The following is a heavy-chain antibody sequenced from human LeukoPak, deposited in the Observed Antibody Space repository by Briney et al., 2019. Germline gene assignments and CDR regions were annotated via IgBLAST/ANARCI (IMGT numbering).Heavy chain of an antibody. Sequence: ASVKVSCKASGGTFSSYAISWVRQATGHGLEWMGWMNPNSGDTAYAQKFQGRITMTRSTSITTAYMELSGLRSDDTAVYYCARGLGSYDSSELTWPMISFWGQGTQVTVSS. CDR1: GGTFSSYA. D-gene: IGHD3-22*01. CDR3: ARGLGSYDSSELTWPMISF. J-gene: IGHJ4*02. CDR2: MNPNSGDT. V-gene: IGHV1-8*02.